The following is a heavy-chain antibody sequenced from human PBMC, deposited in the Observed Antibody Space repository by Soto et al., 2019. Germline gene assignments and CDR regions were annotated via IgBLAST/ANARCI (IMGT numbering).Heavy chain of an antibody. CDR1: GFTFSSYG. Sequence: PGGSLRLSCAASGFTFSSYGMHLVRQAPGKGLEWVAVISYDGSNKYYADSVKGRFTISRDNSKNTLYLQMNSLRAEDTAVYYCAKDAPPITMTKTGPVDYWGQGTQVTVSS. CDR2: ISYDGSNK. D-gene: IGHD3-22*01. CDR3: AKDAPPITMTKTGPVDY. V-gene: IGHV3-30*18. J-gene: IGHJ4*02.